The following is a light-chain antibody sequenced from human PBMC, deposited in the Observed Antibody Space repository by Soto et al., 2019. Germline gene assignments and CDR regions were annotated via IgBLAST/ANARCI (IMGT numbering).Light chain of an antibody. CDR3: AAWDDSLNGHYV. V-gene: IGLV1-44*01. J-gene: IGLJ1*01. CDR2: SDD. Sequence: QSVLTQTPSASGTPGQRVTISCFGSSANIGSNTVNWYQQLPGTAPKLLIYSDDQRPSGVPDRFSGSKSGTSASLAISGLQSEDEADYYCAAWDDSLNGHYVFGTGTQLTVL. CDR1: SANIGSNT.